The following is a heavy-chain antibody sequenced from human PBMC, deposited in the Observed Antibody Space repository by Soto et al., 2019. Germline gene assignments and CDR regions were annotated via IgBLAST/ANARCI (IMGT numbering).Heavy chain of an antibody. CDR1: GGSISSYY. D-gene: IGHD1-7*01. J-gene: IGHJ5*02. V-gene: IGHV4-59*01. Sequence: SETLSLTCTVSGGSISSYYWSWIRQPPGKGLEWIGYIYYSGSTNYNPSLKSRVTISVDTSKNQFSLKLSSVTAADTAVYYCARGRYNWNSRGWFDPWGQGTLVTVSS. CDR2: IYYSGST. CDR3: ARGRYNWNSRGWFDP.